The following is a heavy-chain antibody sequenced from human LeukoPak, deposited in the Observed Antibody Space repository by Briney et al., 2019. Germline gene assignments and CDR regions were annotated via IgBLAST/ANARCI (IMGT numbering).Heavy chain of an antibody. CDR2: IIPTFGTA. Sequence: GSSVKVSCKASGGTFRSYGMSWVRQAPGQWLGWTGGIIPTFGTAKSAQKFQGRGTITADESTSTAYMELSSLRSEDTAVYYCARDSVVVPAADDAFDIWGQGTMVTVSS. D-gene: IGHD2-2*01. CDR1: GGTFRSYG. J-gene: IGHJ3*02. CDR3: ARDSVVVPAADDAFDI. V-gene: IGHV1-69*01.